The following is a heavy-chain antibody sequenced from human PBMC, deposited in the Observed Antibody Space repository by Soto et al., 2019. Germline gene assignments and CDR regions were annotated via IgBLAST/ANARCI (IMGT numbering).Heavy chain of an antibody. CDR2: IYPGDSDT. D-gene: IGHD3-9*01. Sequence: GESLKISCKGSGYSFTSYWIGWVRQMPGKGLEWMGIIYPGDSDTRYSPSFQGQVTISADKSISTAYLQWSSLKASDTAMYYCARAEGIDWLLTPILYFDYWGQGTLVTVSS. J-gene: IGHJ4*02. V-gene: IGHV5-51*01. CDR3: ARAEGIDWLLTPILYFDY. CDR1: GYSFTSYW.